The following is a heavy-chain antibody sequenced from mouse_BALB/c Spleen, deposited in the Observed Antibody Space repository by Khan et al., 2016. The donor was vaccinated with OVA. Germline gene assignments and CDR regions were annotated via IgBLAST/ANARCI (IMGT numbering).Heavy chain of an antibody. CDR2: INPSNGGT. CDR1: GYTFTSYY. CDR3: TSSDCAAFAY. Sequence: QVQLQQSGAELVKPGASVKLSCKASGYTFTSYYIYWVKQRPGQGLEWIGGINPSNGGTYYNEKFESKATLTVDKSSSTAFMQVSSLTSEDPAVCYCTSSDCAAFAYWGQGTLVTVSA. V-gene: IGHV1S81*02. J-gene: IGHJ3*01.